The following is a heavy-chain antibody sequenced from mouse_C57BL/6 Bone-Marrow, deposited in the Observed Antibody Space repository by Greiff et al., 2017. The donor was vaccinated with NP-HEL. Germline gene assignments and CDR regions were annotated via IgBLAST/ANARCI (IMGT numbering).Heavy chain of an antibody. CDR1: GYSITSGYY. CDR2: ISYDGSN. CDR3: ARDRVLLLREAYFDV. J-gene: IGHJ1*03. D-gene: IGHD1-1*01. Sequence: EVQLQESGPGLVKPSQSLSLTCSVTGYSITSGYYWNWIRQFPGNKLEWMGYISYDGSNNYNPSLKNRISINRDTSKNQFFLKLNSVTTEDTATYYCARDRVLLLREAYFDVWGTGTTVTVSS. V-gene: IGHV3-6*01.